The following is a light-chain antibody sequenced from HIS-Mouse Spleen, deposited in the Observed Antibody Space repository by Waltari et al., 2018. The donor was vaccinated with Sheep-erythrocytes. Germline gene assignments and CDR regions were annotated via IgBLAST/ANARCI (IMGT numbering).Light chain of an antibody. CDR1: SSDVGGYNY. Sequence: QSALTQPPSASGSPGQSVTISCTGTSSDVGGYNYAPRYQQHPGKAPKLMIYEVSKRPSGVPDRFSGSKSGNTASLTVSGLQAEDEADYYCSSYAGSNNWVFGGGTKLTVL. CDR3: SSYAGSNNWV. V-gene: IGLV2-8*01. CDR2: EVS. J-gene: IGLJ3*02.